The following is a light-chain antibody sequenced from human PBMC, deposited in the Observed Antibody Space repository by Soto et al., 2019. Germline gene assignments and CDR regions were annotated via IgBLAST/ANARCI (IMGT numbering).Light chain of an antibody. CDR1: QSVSSSY. V-gene: IGKV3-20*01. CDR3: RQYGSSPFT. J-gene: IGKJ3*01. CDR2: GAS. Sequence: EIVLTQSPGTLSLSPGERATLSCRASQSVSSSYLAWYQQKPGQAPRLLIYGASSRATGIPDRFSGSGSGTDVTLIISRLDPEDFAVYYCRQYGSSPFTFGPGAKVDIK.